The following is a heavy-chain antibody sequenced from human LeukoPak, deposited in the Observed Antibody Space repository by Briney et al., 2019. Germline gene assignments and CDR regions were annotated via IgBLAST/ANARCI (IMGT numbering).Heavy chain of an antibody. J-gene: IGHJ4*02. Sequence: GGSLRLSCAASGFTFSSYAMSWVRQAPGKGLEWVSAISGSGGSTYYADSVKGWFTISRDNSKNTLYLQMNSLRAEDTAVYYCAKDGHYDILTGYLYYFDYWGQGTLVTVSS. CDR3: AKDGHYDILTGYLYYFDY. V-gene: IGHV3-23*01. CDR1: GFTFSSYA. D-gene: IGHD3-9*01. CDR2: ISGSGGST.